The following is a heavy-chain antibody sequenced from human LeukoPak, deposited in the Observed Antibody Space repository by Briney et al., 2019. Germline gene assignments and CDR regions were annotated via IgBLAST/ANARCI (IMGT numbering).Heavy chain of an antibody. CDR3: ARARYGSYYFDY. D-gene: IGHD3-16*01. V-gene: IGHV1-18*01. CDR1: GSTFTSYG. CDR2: ISAYNGNT. Sequence: ASVKLSCTASGSTFTSYGISWVRQAPGQGLEWMGWISAYNGNTNYAQKLQGRVTMTTDTSTSTAYMERRSLRSDATAVYYWARARYGSYYFDYWGQGTLVTVSS. J-gene: IGHJ4*02.